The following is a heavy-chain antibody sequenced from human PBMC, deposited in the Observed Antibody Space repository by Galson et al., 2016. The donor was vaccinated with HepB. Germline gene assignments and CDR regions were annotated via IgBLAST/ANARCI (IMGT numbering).Heavy chain of an antibody. CDR1: GFTFSSYW. Sequence: SLRLSCAASGFTFSSYWMNWVRQAPGKGLEWVANIKQDGSDKYYVGSLKGRFTISRDNTKNSLERQMNSLRAEDTAVYYRAKAASGWYHSFDYWGQGTLVTVSA. V-gene: IGHV3-7*05. D-gene: IGHD6-19*01. J-gene: IGHJ4*02. CDR2: IKQDGSDK. CDR3: AKAASGWYHSFDY.